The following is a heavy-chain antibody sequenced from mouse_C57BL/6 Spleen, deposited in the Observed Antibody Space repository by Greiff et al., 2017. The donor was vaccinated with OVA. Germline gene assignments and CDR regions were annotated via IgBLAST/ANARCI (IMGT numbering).Heavy chain of an antibody. J-gene: IGHJ3*01. Sequence: EVQLKESGPGLVKPSQSLSLTCSVTGYSITSGYYWNWIRQFPGNKLEWMGYISYDGSNNYNPSLKNRISITRDTSKNQFFLKLNSVTTEDTATYYCARGGYSCFAYWGQGTLVTVSA. D-gene: IGHD2-3*01. CDR1: GYSITSGYY. CDR2: ISYDGSN. CDR3: ARGGYSCFAY. V-gene: IGHV3-6*01.